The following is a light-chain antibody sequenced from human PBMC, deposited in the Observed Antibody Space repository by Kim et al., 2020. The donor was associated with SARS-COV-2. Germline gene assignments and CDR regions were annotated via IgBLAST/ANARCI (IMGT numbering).Light chain of an antibody. CDR3: QQYGGATWT. J-gene: IGKJ1*01. CDR1: QSIYTRF. CDR2: DAS. V-gene: IGKV3-20*01. Sequence: SPGERAPPSCSASQSIYTRFLAWYQQRPGQAPRLLIYDASTRATGVADRFGGSGSGTDFTLTISRLEPEGFAVYYCQQYGGATWTFGPGTKVDIK.